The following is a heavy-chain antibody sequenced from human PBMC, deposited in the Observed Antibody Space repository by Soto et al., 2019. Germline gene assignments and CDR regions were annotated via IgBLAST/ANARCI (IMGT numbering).Heavy chain of an antibody. V-gene: IGHV3-30*18. CDR1: GFTFSSYG. D-gene: IGHD2-2*01. Sequence: GGSLRLSCAASGFTFSSYGMHWVRQAPGKGLEWVAVISYDGSKKYYADSVKGRFTISRDNSKNTLYLQMNSLRAEDTAVYSCAKAEIGYCSSNSCPATSDVWGQGTTVTVSS. CDR3: AKAEIGYCSSNSCPATSDV. J-gene: IGHJ6*02. CDR2: ISYDGSKK.